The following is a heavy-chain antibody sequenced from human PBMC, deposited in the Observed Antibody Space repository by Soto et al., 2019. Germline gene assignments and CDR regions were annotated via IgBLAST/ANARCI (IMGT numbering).Heavy chain of an antibody. J-gene: IGHJ5*02. D-gene: IGHD6-19*01. CDR1: GGSFSGYY. V-gene: IGHV4-34*01. CDR3: ARGVAVAGGSTGFDP. CDR2: INHSGST. Sequence: SETLSLTCAVYGGSFSGYYWSWIRQPPGKGLEWIGEINHSGSTNYNPSLKSRVTISVDTSKNQFSLKLSSVTAADTAVYYCARGVAVAGGSTGFDPWGQGTLVTVSS.